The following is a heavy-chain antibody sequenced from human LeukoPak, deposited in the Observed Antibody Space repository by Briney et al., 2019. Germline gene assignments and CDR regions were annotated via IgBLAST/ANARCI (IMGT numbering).Heavy chain of an antibody. CDR1: GFTFRSHG. CDR2: MSYDRRDE. D-gene: IGHD3-10*01. CDR3: AKDAGLIRGVPHWYFDY. Sequence: GGSLGLSCAASGFTFRSHGMHWVRQAPGMGLEWVAAMSYDRRDEFYAESVRGRFTISRDNSENTLYLQMDSLRPEDTAVYYCAKDAGLIRGVPHWYFDYWGQGSLVTVSS. V-gene: IGHV3-30*18. J-gene: IGHJ4*02.